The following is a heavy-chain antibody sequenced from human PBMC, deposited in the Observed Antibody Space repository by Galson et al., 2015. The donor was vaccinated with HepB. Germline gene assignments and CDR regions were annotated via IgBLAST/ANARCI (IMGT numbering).Heavy chain of an antibody. Sequence: SLRLSCAASGFTFSSYAMTWVRQAPGKGLQWVSSISGSGGDTYYADSVKGRFTISRDNSKNTLYLQMNSLRAEDTAVYYCAKDLLASGVRGVTNWGQGTLVTVSS. CDR1: GFTFSSYA. D-gene: IGHD3-10*01. J-gene: IGHJ4*02. V-gene: IGHV3-23*01. CDR3: AKDLLASGVRGVTN. CDR2: ISGSGGDT.